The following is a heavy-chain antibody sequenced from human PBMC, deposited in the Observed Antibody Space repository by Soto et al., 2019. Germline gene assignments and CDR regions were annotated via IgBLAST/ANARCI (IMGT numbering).Heavy chain of an antibody. D-gene: IGHD3-16*01. CDR2: IYSGGST. V-gene: IGHV3-66*01. Sequence: GSLRLCXAASGFTISTMYMSRVRQATGKGLEWVSVIYSGGSTCYADSVRGRFTISRDNSKNTVNLQMNSLSAEDTAGYYCARDPLAADYWGQGTLVTVSS. CDR3: ARDPLAADY. J-gene: IGHJ4*02. CDR1: GFTISTMY.